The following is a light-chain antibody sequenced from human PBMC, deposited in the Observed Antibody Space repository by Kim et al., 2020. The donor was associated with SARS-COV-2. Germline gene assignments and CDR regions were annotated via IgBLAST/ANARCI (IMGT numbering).Light chain of an antibody. J-gene: IGLJ3*02. CDR2: STS. CDR3: LLYYGGARVAGV. CDR1: TGEVTSGNE. V-gene: IGLV7-43*01. Sequence: TVTITCPAGTGEVTSGNEPNRSRQKPGQAPRALIYSTSNKRAWTAARFSGSLLGGKAALALSGVQPENEADYYCLLYYGGARVAGVFGGGTQLTVL.